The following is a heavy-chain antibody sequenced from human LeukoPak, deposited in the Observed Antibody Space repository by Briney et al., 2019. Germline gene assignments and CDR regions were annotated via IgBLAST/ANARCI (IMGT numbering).Heavy chain of an antibody. Sequence: GGSLRLSCAASGFTFSDYYMSWIRQAPGRGLEWVSYISSSGSTIYYADSVKGRFTISGDNAKNSLYLQMNSLRAEDTAVYYCARDSTYYYGSGSTYWGQGTRDTVSS. CDR3: ARDSTYYYGSGSTY. V-gene: IGHV3-11*01. CDR2: ISSSGSTI. CDR1: GFTFSDYY. J-gene: IGHJ4*02. D-gene: IGHD3-10*01.